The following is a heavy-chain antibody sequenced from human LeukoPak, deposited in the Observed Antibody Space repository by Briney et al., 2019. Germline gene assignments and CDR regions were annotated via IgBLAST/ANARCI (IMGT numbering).Heavy chain of an antibody. CDR3: ARVSDYCYYGMDV. Sequence: KPSETLSLTCTVSGGSVSSGSYYWSWIRQPPGKGLEWIGYIYYSGSTNYNPSLKSRVTISVDTSKNQFSLKLSSVTAADTAVYYCARVSDYCYYGMDVWGQGTTVTVSS. J-gene: IGHJ6*02. V-gene: IGHV4-61*01. CDR1: GGSVSSGSYY. CDR2: IYYSGST.